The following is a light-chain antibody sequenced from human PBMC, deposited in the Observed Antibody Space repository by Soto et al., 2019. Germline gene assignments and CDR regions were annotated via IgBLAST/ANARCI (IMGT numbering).Light chain of an antibody. Sequence: EIVLMQSPGTLSLSPGEGATLSCRASQSVNSNYLAWYQQKPGQPPKLLIYWASTRESGVPDRFSGSGSGTDFTLTISSLQAEDVAVYYCQQYYSIPLTFGGGTKVEIK. CDR1: QSVNSNY. CDR3: QQYYSIPLT. J-gene: IGKJ4*01. CDR2: WAS. V-gene: IGKV4-1*01.